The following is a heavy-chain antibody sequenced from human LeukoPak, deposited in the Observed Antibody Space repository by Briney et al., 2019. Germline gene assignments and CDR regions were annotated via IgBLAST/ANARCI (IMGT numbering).Heavy chain of an antibody. CDR3: ARGPAGDY. CDR1: GYTFTSYD. Sequence: ASVTVSCRASGYTFTSYDICWVRQATGQGLEWMGWMNPNSGDTGYAQKFQGRVTMTRDTSISTAYMELSSLRSDDTAVYYCARGPAGDYWGQGTLVTVSS. J-gene: IGHJ4*02. CDR2: MNPNSGDT. V-gene: IGHV1-8*01.